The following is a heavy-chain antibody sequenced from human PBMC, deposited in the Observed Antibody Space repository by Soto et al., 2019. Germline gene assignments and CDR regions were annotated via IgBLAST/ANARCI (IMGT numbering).Heavy chain of an antibody. J-gene: IGHJ6*02. CDR1: GGSISSYY. CDR2: IYTSGST. Sequence: SETLSLTCTVSGGSISSYYWSWIRQPAGKGLEWIGRIYTSGSTNYNPSLKSRVTMSVDTSKNQFSLKLSSVTAADTAVYHCARDFSYYYDSSGYRSPYYYYGMDVWGQGTTVTVSS. CDR3: ARDFSYYYDSSGYRSPYYYYGMDV. D-gene: IGHD3-22*01. V-gene: IGHV4-4*07.